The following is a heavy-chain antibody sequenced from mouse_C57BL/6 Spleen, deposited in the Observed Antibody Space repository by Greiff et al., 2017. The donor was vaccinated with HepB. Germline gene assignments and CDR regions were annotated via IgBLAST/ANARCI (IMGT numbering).Heavy chain of an antibody. D-gene: IGHD4-1*02. V-gene: IGHV1-42*01. CDR2: INPSTGGT. J-gene: IGHJ2*01. CDR3: ARFQLGRGY. Sequence: EVQLQQSGPELVKPGASVKISCKASGYSFTGYYMNWVKQSPEKSLEWIGEINPSTGGTTYNQKFKAKATLTVDKSSSTAYMQLKSLTSEDSAVYYCARFQLGRGYWGQGTTLTVSS. CDR1: GYSFTGYY.